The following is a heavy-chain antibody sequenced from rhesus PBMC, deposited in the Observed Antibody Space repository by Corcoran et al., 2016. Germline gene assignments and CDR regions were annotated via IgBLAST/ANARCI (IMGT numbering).Heavy chain of an antibody. CDR1: GGAISDDYY. CDR3: ARDSTIVVVKF. CDR2: IYGSAGGP. D-gene: IGHD3-16*01. V-gene: IGHV4-106*01. J-gene: IGHJ4*01. Sequence: QVQLQESGPGLVKPSETLPLTCAVSGGAISDDYYWSWIRQPPGKGLAWIGYIYGSAGGPNYYPSLNNRVAISIDASKNQFSLKLSSVTAADTAVYYCARDSTIVVVKFWGQGVLVTVSS.